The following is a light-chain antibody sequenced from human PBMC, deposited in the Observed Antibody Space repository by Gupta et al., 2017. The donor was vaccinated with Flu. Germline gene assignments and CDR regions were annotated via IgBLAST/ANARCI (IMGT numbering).Light chain of an antibody. Sequence: DVVMTQSPISLPVTLGQPASISCRSSQSLEYSDGITYLNWFHQRPGQSPRRLIYKVSNRDSGVPDRFNGSGSGTEFTLEISGVEAEDVGVYYCMQGKHWPLTFGGGTKVEIK. V-gene: IGKV2-30*01. CDR2: KVS. CDR1: QSLEYSDGITY. J-gene: IGKJ4*01. CDR3: MQGKHWPLT.